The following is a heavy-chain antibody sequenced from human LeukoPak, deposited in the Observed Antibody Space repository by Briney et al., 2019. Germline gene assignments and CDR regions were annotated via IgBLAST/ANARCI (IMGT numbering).Heavy chain of an antibody. V-gene: IGHV3-30*02. Sequence: PGGSLRLSCAASGFTFTTYGMHWVRQAPGKGLEWVAFIRYDGTNKNYADSVKGRFTISRDNSKNTLYLQMNSLRAEDTAVYYCAKDNRDYNNYRESSIVWGKGTTVTISS. J-gene: IGHJ6*04. CDR3: AKDNRDYNNYRESSIV. CDR1: GFTFTTYG. CDR2: IRYDGTNK. D-gene: IGHD4-11*01.